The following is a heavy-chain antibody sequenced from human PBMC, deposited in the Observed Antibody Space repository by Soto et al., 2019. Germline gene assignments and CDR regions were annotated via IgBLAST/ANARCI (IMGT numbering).Heavy chain of an antibody. Sequence: QVQLVQSGAEVKKPGSSVKVSCKAPGGTFGTYGISWVRQAPGQGLECMGRIIPILGTANYAHMFQGRVTISADESKSTVYMELSSLRSEDTAVYYCARDDSNYPGRYGMDVWGQGTTVTVSS. J-gene: IGHJ6*02. V-gene: IGHV1-69*11. CDR1: GGTFGTYG. D-gene: IGHD4-4*01. CDR2: IIPILGTA. CDR3: ARDDSNYPGRYGMDV.